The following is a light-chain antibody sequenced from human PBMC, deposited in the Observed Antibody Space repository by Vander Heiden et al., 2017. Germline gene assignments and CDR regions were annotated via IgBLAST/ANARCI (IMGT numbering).Light chain of an antibody. J-gene: IGKJ1*01. Sequence: DVRLTQSPSTHSASVGDRVTISCRANQNIDLWLAWYQQRPGNAPQLMIYKASTLQSGVPSRISGSGSGTEFSLTISNLQPEDSAIYYCQQYDKSWTFGPGTRVQVK. CDR3: QQYDKSWT. CDR2: KAS. CDR1: QNIDLW. V-gene: IGKV1-5*03.